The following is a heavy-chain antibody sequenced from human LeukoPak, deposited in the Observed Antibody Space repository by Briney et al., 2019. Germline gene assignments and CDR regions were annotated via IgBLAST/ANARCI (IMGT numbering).Heavy chain of an antibody. J-gene: IGHJ4*02. Sequence: GGPLRLSCAASGFTFSSYSMNWVRQAPGKGLEWVSSISSSSSYIYYADSVKGRFTISRDNAKNSLYLQMNSLRAEDTAVYYCASGLSAAIDYFDYWGQGTLVTVSS. D-gene: IGHD6-13*01. CDR1: GFTFSSYS. CDR2: ISSSSSYI. CDR3: ASGLSAAIDYFDY. V-gene: IGHV3-21*01.